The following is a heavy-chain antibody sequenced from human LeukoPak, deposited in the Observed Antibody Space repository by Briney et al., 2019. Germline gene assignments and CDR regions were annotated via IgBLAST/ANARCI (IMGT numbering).Heavy chain of an antibody. CDR2: ISSSSSTI. Sequence: GGSLRLSCAASGFTFSSYSMNWVRQAPGKGLEWVSYISSSSSTIYYADSVKGRSTISRDNAKNSLYLQMNSLRAEDTAVYYCAREAYCSGGSCDTGDFDYWGQGTLVTVSS. D-gene: IGHD2-15*01. V-gene: IGHV3-48*01. J-gene: IGHJ4*02. CDR1: GFTFSSYS. CDR3: AREAYCSGGSCDTGDFDY.